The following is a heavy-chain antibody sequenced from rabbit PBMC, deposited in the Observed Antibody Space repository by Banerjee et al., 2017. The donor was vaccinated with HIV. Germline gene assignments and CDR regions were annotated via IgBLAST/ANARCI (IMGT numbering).Heavy chain of an antibody. Sequence: QEQLVESGGGLVQPEGSLTLTCTASGFFLINYYMCWVRQAPGKGLEWSACIHTGSSGRTYYASWVNGRFTISKTSSTTVTLQMTSLTAADTATYFCARDLITAVGWNFNLWGQGTLVTVS. D-gene: IGHD2-1*01. V-gene: IGHV1S45*01. CDR3: ARDLITAVGWNFNL. CDR1: GFFLINYY. CDR2: IHTGSSGRT. J-gene: IGHJ4*01.